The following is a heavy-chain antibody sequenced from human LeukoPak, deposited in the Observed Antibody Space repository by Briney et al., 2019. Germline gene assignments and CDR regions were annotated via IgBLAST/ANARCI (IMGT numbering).Heavy chain of an antibody. CDR1: GFTFSSCS. J-gene: IGHJ4*02. CDR3: ARAPPPRYCGGDCYYFRY. V-gene: IGHV3-21*01. CDR2: ISSNSRYI. D-gene: IGHD2-21*02. Sequence: GGSLRLSCAASGFTFSSCSMNWVRQAPGKGLEWVSSISSNSRYIYYADSVKGRFTISRDNAKNSLYLQMNSLRAEDTAVYYCARAPPPRYCGGDCYYFRYWGQGTLVTVSS.